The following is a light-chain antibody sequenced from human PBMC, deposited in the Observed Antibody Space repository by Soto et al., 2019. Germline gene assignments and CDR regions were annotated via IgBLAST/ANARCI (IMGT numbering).Light chain of an antibody. CDR1: SSDDGGYNY. CDR2: EVN. Sequence: QSALTQPASVSGSPGQSITISCTGTSSDDGGYNYVSWYQQHPGKAPKLMIYEVNNRPSGVSNRFSGSKSGNTASLTISGLQAEDEADYYCSSFTRSSTWLFGGGTKVTVL. CDR3: SSFTRSSTWL. V-gene: IGLV2-14*01. J-gene: IGLJ3*02.